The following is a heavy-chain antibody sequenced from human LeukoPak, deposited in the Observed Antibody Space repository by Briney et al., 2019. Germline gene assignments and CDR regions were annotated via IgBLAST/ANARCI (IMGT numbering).Heavy chain of an antibody. Sequence: PGGSLPHACAASGFTFSSYTMNWVRQAPGKGLEWVSYITSSSSTIYYADSVKGRFTVSRDNAKNSLFLQMNSLRDEDTAMYYCATTAETFDFWGQGTMVTVSS. V-gene: IGHV3-48*02. CDR2: ITSSSSTI. CDR3: ATTAETFDF. J-gene: IGHJ3*01. CDR1: GFTFSSYT.